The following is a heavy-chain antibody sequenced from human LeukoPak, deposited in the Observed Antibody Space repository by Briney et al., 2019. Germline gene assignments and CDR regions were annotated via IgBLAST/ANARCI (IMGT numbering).Heavy chain of an antibody. Sequence: PSQTLSLTCTVSGGSISSGSYYWNWIRQPAGKGLEWIGRIYTRGSTNYNPSLKSRVTISVDTSKNQFSLKLSSVTAADTAVYYCARAGGYSSSWYYFDYWGQGTLVTVSS. CDR3: ARAGGYSSSWYYFDY. D-gene: IGHD6-13*01. CDR1: GGSISSGSYY. J-gene: IGHJ4*02. V-gene: IGHV4-61*02. CDR2: IYTRGST.